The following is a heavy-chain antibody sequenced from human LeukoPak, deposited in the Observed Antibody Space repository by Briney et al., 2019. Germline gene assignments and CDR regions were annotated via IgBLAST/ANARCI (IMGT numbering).Heavy chain of an antibody. CDR3: VRHDFWSGFKGGDY. Sequence: GGSLRLSCAASGFTFSSYSMNWVRQAPGKGLEWVSSISSSSSYIYYADSVKGRFTISRDNAKNSLYLQMNSLRAEDTAFYYCVRHDFWSGFKGGDYWGQGTLVTVSS. V-gene: IGHV3-21*04. D-gene: IGHD3-3*01. CDR1: GFTFSSYS. CDR2: ISSSSSYI. J-gene: IGHJ4*02.